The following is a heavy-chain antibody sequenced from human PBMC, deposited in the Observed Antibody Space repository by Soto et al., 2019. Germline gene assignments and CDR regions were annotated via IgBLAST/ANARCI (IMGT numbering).Heavy chain of an antibody. J-gene: IGHJ4*02. D-gene: IGHD6-19*01. CDR1: GCTFSSYA. CDR2: ISGSGGST. V-gene: IGHV3-23*01. Sequence: GGSLRLSCAASGCTFSSYAMSWVRQAPGKGLEWVSAISGSGGSTYYADSVKGRFTISRDNSKNTPYLQMNSLRAEDTAVYYCARFKDWLVRDYWVQGTLVTVSS. CDR3: ARFKDWLVRDY.